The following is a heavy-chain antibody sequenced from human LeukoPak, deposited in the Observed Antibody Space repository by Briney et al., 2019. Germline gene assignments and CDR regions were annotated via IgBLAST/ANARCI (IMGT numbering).Heavy chain of an antibody. V-gene: IGHV4-61*01. J-gene: IGHJ3*02. Sequence: SETLSLTCTVSGGSVSSGSYYCSWIRQPPGKGLEWIGYIYYSGSTNYNPSLKSRVTISVDTSKNQFSLKLSSVTAADTAVYYCAREKGFGDAFDIWGQGTMVTVSS. CDR1: GGSVSSGSYY. D-gene: IGHD3-10*01. CDR3: AREKGFGDAFDI. CDR2: IYYSGST.